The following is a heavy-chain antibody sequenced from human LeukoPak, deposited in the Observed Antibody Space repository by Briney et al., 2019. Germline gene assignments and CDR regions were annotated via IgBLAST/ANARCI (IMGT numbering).Heavy chain of an antibody. J-gene: IGHJ5*02. Sequence: GGSLRLSCAASGFSFSRDWMSWLRQTPGRVLEWVANIKQDGSEKYYVDSVKGRFTISRDNAKNSLYLQMNSLRAEDTAVYYCARYSKKENWFDPWGQGTLVSVSS. CDR3: ARYSKKENWFDP. CDR1: GFSFSRDW. CDR2: IKQDGSEK. D-gene: IGHD6-13*01. V-gene: IGHV3-7*01.